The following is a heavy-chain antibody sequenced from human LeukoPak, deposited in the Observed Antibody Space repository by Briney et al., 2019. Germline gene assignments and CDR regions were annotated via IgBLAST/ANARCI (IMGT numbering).Heavy chain of an antibody. D-gene: IGHD5-18*01. CDR2: LSGLGDSK. CDR1: GFTFNNYT. J-gene: IGHJ4*02. Sequence: GGSLRLSCSASGFTFNNYTMSWVRQAPGKGLEWVSGLSGLGDSKYYADSVNGRFSISRDNANNRLYLQMSTLRAEDTAVYYCAKDFRDTSMFTDGYFDSWGQGTLVTVSS. V-gene: IGHV3-23*01. CDR3: AKDFRDTSMFTDGYFDS.